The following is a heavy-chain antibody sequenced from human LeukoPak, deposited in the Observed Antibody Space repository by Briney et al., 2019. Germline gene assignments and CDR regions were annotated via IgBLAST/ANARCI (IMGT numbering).Heavy chain of an antibody. CDR2: IIPIFGTA. J-gene: IGHJ4*02. CDR3: ALPQNYYGSGSWGY. CDR1: GGTCSSYA. Sequence: SVKVSCKASGGTCSSYAISWVRQAPGQGLEWMGGIIPIFGTANYAQKFQGRVTITADESTSTAYMELSSLRSEDTAVYYCALPQNYYGSGSWGYWGQGTLVTVSS. D-gene: IGHD3-10*01. V-gene: IGHV1-69*13.